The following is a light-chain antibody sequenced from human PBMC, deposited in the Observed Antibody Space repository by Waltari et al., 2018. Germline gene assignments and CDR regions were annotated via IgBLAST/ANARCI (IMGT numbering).Light chain of an antibody. V-gene: IGLV2-14*03. CDR2: DVS. CDR1: SSDVGGYNY. J-gene: IGLJ1*01. Sequence: QSALTQPASVSGSPGQSITISCTGTSSDVGGYNYVPWYQKQPGKAPKLMIYDVSNRPSGVSNRFSGSKSGNTASLTISGLQAEDEADYYCTSYTSSNTLGFGTGTKVTVL. CDR3: TSYTSSNTLG.